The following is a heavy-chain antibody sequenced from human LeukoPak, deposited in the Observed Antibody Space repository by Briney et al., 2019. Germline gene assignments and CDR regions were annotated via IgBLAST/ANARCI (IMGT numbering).Heavy chain of an antibody. CDR1: GFTFSSYA. J-gene: IGHJ4*02. CDR3: AKWGPVTGTTSFDY. Sequence: GGSLRLSRAASGFTFSSYAMSWVRQAPGKGLEWVSAISGSGGSTYYADSVKGRFTISRDNSKNTLYLQMNSLRAEDTAEYYCAKWGPVTGTTSFDYWGQGTLVTVSS. D-gene: IGHD1-20*01. CDR2: ISGSGGST. V-gene: IGHV3-23*01.